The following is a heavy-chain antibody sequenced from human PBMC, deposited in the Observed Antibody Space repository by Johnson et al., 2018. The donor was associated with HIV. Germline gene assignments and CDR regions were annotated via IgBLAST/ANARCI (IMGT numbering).Heavy chain of an antibody. Sequence: EQLVESGGGVVRPGGSLRLSCAASGFTFDDYGMSWVRQAPGKGLEWGSGINWNGGSTGYADSVKGRFTISRDNSKNTLYLQMNSLRAEDTAVYYCADSSPFYAFDIWGQGTMVTVSS. J-gene: IGHJ3*02. CDR1: GFTFDDYG. CDR3: ADSSPFYAFDI. D-gene: IGHD6-13*01. CDR2: INWNGGST. V-gene: IGHV3-20*04.